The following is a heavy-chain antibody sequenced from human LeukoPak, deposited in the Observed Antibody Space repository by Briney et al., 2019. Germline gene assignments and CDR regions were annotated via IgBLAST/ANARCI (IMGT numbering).Heavy chain of an antibody. CDR3: ARDTSGYFES. Sequence: SETLSLTCTVSGGSISSSNYYWGWIRQPPGKGLEWIGNIYYSGSTYYTPSLKSRVTISVDTSKNQFSLKLSSVTAADTAVYYCARDTSGYFESWGQGTLVTVSS. D-gene: IGHD3-10*01. CDR2: IYYSGST. CDR1: GGSISSSNYY. V-gene: IGHV4-39*07. J-gene: IGHJ4*02.